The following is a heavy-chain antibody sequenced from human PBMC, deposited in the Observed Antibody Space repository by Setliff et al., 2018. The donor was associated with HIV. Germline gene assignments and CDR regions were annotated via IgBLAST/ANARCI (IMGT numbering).Heavy chain of an antibody. CDR1: GYTFTSYG. CDR2: ISAYSGNT. J-gene: IGHJ3*02. Sequence: ASVKVSCKASGYTFTSYGISWVRQAPGQGLEWMGWISAYSGNTNYAQKLQGRVTMTTDTSTSTAYMELRGLRSDDTAVYYCARDVDYTDAFDIWGQGTMVTVSS. CDR3: ARDVDYTDAFDI. V-gene: IGHV1-18*01. D-gene: IGHD4-4*01.